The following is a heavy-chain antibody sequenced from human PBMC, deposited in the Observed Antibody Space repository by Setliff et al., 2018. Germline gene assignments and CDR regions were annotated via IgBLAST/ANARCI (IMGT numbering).Heavy chain of an antibody. D-gene: IGHD5-18*01. J-gene: IGHJ6*03. CDR1: GFGFTTFG. CDR2: IIPNFGTT. V-gene: IGHV1-69*05. CDR3: AREGVDTRSSTDYRYYMDV. Sequence: SVKVSCKTSGFGFTTFGFSWVRQAPGQGLEWMGGIIPNFGTTSHAQKFQGRVTITTDESTTTAYLELSSLRTEDTAVYYCAREGVDTRSSTDYRYYMDVWGKGTTVTVSS.